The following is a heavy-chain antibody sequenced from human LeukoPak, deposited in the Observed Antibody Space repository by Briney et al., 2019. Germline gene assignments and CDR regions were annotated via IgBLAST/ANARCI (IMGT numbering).Heavy chain of an antibody. CDR1: GFRFSDSW. CDR3: ASSKDHYCHY. Sequence: GGSLSLSCAASGFRFSDSWMTWVRQTPGKGLQWVASIHEDAGEKQYVESVRGRFTISRDNARNSLYLQMNSLRVEDTAVYYCASSKDHYCHYWGQGTLVTVSS. V-gene: IGHV3-7*05. J-gene: IGHJ4*02. CDR2: IHEDAGEK.